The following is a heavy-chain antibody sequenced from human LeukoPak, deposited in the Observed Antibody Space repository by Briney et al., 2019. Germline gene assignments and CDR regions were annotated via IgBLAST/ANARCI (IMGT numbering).Heavy chain of an antibody. Sequence: GSSVQVSYKASGYTFTGYYMHWVRQPPGQGLEWMGRINPNSGGTHYAQKFQGRVTMTRDTSISTAYMELSSLRSDDTDVYYCARDLRSYYRSWSWDFLEYWGQGTLVSVSS. CDR2: INPNSGGT. V-gene: IGHV1-2*05. CDR3: ARDLRSYYRSWSWDFLEY. D-gene: IGHD3-10*01. CDR1: GYTFTGYY. J-gene: IGHJ4*02.